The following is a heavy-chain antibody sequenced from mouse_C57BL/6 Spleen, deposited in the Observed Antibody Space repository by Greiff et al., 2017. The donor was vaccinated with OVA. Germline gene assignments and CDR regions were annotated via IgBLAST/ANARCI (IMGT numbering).Heavy chain of an antibody. CDR3: ARRGTAQATYAMDY. CDR2: LIHLAYSI. D-gene: IGHD3-2*02. V-gene: IGHV5-15*01. CDR1: GFTFSDYG. J-gene: IGHJ4*01. Sequence: EVKVVESGGGLVQPGGSLKLSCAASGFTFSDYGIACVRPAPLPLPEWVAFLIHLAYSIYYADTVTGRFTISRENAKNTLYLEMSSLRSEDTAMYYCARRGTAQATYAMDYWGQGTSVTVSS.